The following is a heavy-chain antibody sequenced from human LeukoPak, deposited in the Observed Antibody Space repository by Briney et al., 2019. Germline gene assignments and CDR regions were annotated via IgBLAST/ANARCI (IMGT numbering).Heavy chain of an antibody. J-gene: IGHJ4*02. CDR1: GYTFTSYG. CDR3: ATGALLLWFGESDY. D-gene: IGHD3-10*01. CDR2: FDPEDGET. Sequence: VASVKVSCKASGYTFTSYGISWVRQAPGQGLEWMGGFDPEDGETIYAQKFQGRVTMTEDTSTNTAYMELSSLRSEDTAVYYCATGALLLWFGESDYWGQGTLVTVSS. V-gene: IGHV1-24*01.